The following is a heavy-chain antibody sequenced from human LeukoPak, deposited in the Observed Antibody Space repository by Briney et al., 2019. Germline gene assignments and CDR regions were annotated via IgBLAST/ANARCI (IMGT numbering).Heavy chain of an antibody. D-gene: IGHD6-13*01. V-gene: IGHV3-20*04. CDR2: INWNGGST. CDR1: GFTFDDYG. CDR3: ARDKYFLSSSWPYYFDY. J-gene: IGHJ4*02. Sequence: PGGPLRLSCAASGFTFDDYGMSWVRQAPGKGLEWVSGINWNGGSTGYADSVKGRFTISRDNAKNSLYLQMNSLRAEDTALYYCARDKYFLSSSWPYYFDYWGQGTLVTVSS.